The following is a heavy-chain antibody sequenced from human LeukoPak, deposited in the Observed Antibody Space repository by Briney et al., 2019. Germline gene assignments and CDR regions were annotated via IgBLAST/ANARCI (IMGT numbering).Heavy chain of an antibody. CDR1: GFTFSSYW. Sequence: GGSLRLSCAASGFTFSSYWMHWVRQAPGKGLVWVSRINTDGSSTSYADSVKGRFTISRDNAKNTLYLQMNSLRAEDTAVYYCAREGSIMITFGGVTPETWGQGTLVTVSS. V-gene: IGHV3-74*01. CDR3: AREGSIMITFGGVTPET. J-gene: IGHJ5*02. D-gene: IGHD3-16*01. CDR2: INTDGSST.